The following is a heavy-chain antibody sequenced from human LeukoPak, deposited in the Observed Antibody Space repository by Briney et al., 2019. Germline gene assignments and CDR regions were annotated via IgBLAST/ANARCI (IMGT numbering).Heavy chain of an antibody. Sequence: SSETLSLTCAVSGYSISSGYYWGWIRQPPGKGLEWIGSIYHSGSTYYNPSLKSRVTISVDTFKNQFSLKLSSVTAADTAVYYCARAYDYVWGSYRYLFDYWGQGTLVTVSS. CDR2: IYHSGST. J-gene: IGHJ4*02. CDR1: GYSISSGYY. CDR3: ARAYDYVWGSYRYLFDY. V-gene: IGHV4-38-2*01. D-gene: IGHD3-16*02.